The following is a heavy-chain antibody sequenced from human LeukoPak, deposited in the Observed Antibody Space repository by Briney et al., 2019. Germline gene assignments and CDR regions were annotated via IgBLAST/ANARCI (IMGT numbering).Heavy chain of an antibody. CDR2: IYYSGST. Sequence: SETLSLTCTVSGGSISSYYWSWIRQPPGKGLEWIGYIYYSGSTNYNPSLKSRVTISVDTSKNQFSLKLSSVTAADTAVYYCARDLAGPPRITGTIRQPPRGAFDIWGQGTMVTVSS. CDR3: ARDLAGPPRITGTIRQPPRGAFDI. V-gene: IGHV4-59*01. CDR1: GGSISSYY. J-gene: IGHJ3*02. D-gene: IGHD1-20*01.